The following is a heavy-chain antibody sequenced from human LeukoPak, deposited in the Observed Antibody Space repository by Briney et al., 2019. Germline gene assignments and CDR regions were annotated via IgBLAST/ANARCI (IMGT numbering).Heavy chain of an antibody. V-gene: IGHV3-23*01. D-gene: IGHD3-16*01. J-gene: IGHJ4*02. CDR2: ISGSGGST. CDR3: ARETWGVSFDY. CDR1: GFTFSSYG. Sequence: GGTLRLSCAASGFTFSSYGMSWVRQAPGKGLEWVSAISGSGGSTYYADSVKGRFTISRDNSKNSLYLQMNSLRAEDTAVYYCARETWGVSFDYWAQGTLVTVSS.